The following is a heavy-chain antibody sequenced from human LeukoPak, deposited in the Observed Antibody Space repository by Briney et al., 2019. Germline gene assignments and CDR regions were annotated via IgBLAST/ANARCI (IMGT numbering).Heavy chain of an antibody. CDR1: GGTFSSYA. D-gene: IGHD3-3*01. J-gene: IGHJ4*02. CDR2: IIPIFGTA. CDR3: ARAGIFGVYYLGY. V-gene: IGHV1-69*05. Sequence: ASVKVSCKASGGTFSSYAISWVRQAPGQGLEWMGRIIPIFGTANSAQKFQGRVTITTDESTSTAYMALSSLRSQETAGYDCARAGIFGVYYLGYWGQGALVTVSS.